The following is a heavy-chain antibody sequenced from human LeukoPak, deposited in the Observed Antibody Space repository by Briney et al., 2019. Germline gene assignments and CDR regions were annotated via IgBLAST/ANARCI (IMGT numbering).Heavy chain of an antibody. CDR2: ISWNSGSI. D-gene: IGHD2-2*03. Sequence: GGSLRLSCAASGFTFDDYAMHWVRQAPGKGLEWVSGISWNSGSIGYADSVKGRFTISRDNAKNTLYLQMNSLRAEDTAVYYCAKILDIVVVPAETIDYWGQGTLVTVSS. CDR1: GFTFDDYA. V-gene: IGHV3-9*01. J-gene: IGHJ4*02. CDR3: AKILDIVVVPAETIDY.